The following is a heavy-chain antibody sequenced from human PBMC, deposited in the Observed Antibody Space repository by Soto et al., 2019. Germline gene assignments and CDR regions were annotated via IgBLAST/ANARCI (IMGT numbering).Heavy chain of an antibody. Sequence: SETLSLTCTVSGGSISSYYWSWIRQPPGKGLEWIGYIYYSGSTNYNPSLKSRVTISVDTSKNQFSLKLSSVTAADTAVYYCARLSEYSGYAVYAFDIWGQGTMVTVSS. D-gene: IGHD5-12*01. V-gene: IGHV4-59*08. CDR3: ARLSEYSGYAVYAFDI. J-gene: IGHJ3*02. CDR1: GGSISSYY. CDR2: IYYSGST.